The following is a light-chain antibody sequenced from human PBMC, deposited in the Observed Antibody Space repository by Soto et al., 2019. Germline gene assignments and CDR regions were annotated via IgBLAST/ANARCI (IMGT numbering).Light chain of an antibody. Sequence: QSALTQPASVSGSPGQSITISCTGTSSDVGGYNYVSWYQQHPGKAPKLMIYDVINRPSGISNRFSGSKSGNTASLTISGLQAEDEADYYCSAYTSSSTYVFGTWTKLTVL. CDR1: SSDVGGYNY. J-gene: IGLJ1*01. CDR2: DVI. V-gene: IGLV2-14*01. CDR3: SAYTSSSTYV.